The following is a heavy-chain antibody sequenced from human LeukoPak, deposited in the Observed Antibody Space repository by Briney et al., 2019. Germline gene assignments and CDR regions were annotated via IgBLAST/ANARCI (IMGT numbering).Heavy chain of an antibody. CDR1: GYSIGSGYY. CDR3: ARVGVGGSYRDY. Sequence: SETLSLTCTVSGYSIGSGYYWGWIRQPPGKGLEWIGSIYHSGSTYYNPSLKSRVTISVDTSKNQFSLKLSSVTAADTAVYYCARVGVGGSYRDYWGQGTLVTVSS. CDR2: IYHSGST. V-gene: IGHV4-38-2*02. D-gene: IGHD1-26*01. J-gene: IGHJ4*02.